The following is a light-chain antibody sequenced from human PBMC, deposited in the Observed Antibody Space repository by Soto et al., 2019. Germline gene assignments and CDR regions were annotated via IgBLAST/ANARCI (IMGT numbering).Light chain of an antibody. CDR2: GAS. J-gene: IGKJ1*01. CDR3: QQYNTCLWT. CDR1: QSVNAN. Sequence: EVVMTQSPATLSVSPGERATLSCRASQSVNANLAWYQQKPGQAPRLLIHGASNRATGIPARFSGSGFGTEFILTNSSLQSENFAVYYCQQYNTCLWTFRQGTKVEI. V-gene: IGKV3-15*01.